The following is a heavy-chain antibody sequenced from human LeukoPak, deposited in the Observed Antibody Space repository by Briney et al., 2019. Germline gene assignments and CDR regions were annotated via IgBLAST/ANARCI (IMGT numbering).Heavy chain of an antibody. Sequence: PGGSLRLSCAASGFTLSSYEMNWVRQAPGKGLEWVSYISSSGSTIYYADSVKGRFTISRDNAKNSLYLQMNSLRAEDTAVYYCARDRKVWFGELSGAYYYYGMDVWGQGTTVTVSS. CDR1: GFTLSSYE. V-gene: IGHV3-48*03. CDR3: ARDRKVWFGELSGAYYYYGMDV. CDR2: ISSSGSTI. D-gene: IGHD3-10*01. J-gene: IGHJ6*02.